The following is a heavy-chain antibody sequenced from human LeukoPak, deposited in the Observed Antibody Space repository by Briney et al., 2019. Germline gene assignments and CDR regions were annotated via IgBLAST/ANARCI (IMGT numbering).Heavy chain of an antibody. Sequence: PSETLSLTCAVSGGSISSGSFYWGWIRQPPGKGLEWIGTSYYTGSTYYNPSLKSRVTISVDTSKNQFSLKLSSVTAADTAVYYCARSFWDSSGWYGDNWGQGTLVTVSS. V-gene: IGHV4-39*01. CDR1: GGSISSGSFY. CDR2: SYYTGST. D-gene: IGHD6-19*01. CDR3: ARSFWDSSGWYGDN. J-gene: IGHJ4*02.